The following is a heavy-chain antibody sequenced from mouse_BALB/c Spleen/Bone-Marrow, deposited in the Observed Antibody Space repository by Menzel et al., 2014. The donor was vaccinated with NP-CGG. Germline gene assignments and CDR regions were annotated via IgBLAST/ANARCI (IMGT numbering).Heavy chain of an antibody. CDR3: ARDDYYAMDY. V-gene: IGHV7-3*02. CDR2: IRNKANGYTT. CDR1: GFTFTDYY. Sequence: VQLKQSGGGLVQPGGSLRLSCATSGFTFTDYYVSWVRQPPGKALEWLGFIRNKANGYTTEYSASVKGRFTISRDNSQSILYLQMNTLRAEDSATYYCARDDYYAMDYWGQGTSVTVSS. J-gene: IGHJ4*01.